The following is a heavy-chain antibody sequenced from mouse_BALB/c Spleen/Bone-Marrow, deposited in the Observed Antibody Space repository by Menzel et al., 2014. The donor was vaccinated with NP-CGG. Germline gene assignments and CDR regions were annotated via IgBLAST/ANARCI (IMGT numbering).Heavy chain of an antibody. CDR1: GFTFSDYY. J-gene: IGHJ3*01. V-gene: IGHV5-4*02. CDR3: VRDGDYRYACFTY. Sequence: EVMLVESGGGLVEPGGSLKLSCAASGFTFSDYYIYWVRQTPEKRLEWVATISDGGTYTYYPDTVKGRFTISRDNAKNNLYLQMIGLKSEDTAMYYCVRDGDYRYACFTYWGQGTLVTVSA. CDR2: ISDGGTYT. D-gene: IGHD2-14*01.